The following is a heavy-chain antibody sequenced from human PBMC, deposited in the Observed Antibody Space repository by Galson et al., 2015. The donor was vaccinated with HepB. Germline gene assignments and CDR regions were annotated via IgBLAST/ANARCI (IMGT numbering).Heavy chain of an antibody. V-gene: IGHV1-2*06. J-gene: IGHJ6*03. D-gene: IGHD2-2*01. CDR3: ARDFPDIVVVPAAMERVYYYYYYMDV. CDR1: GYTFTGYY. CDR2: INPNSGGT. Sequence: SVKVSCKASGYTFTGYYMHWVRQAPGQGLEWMGRINPNSGGTNYAQKFQGRVTMTRDTSISTAYMELSRLRSDDTAVYYCARDFPDIVVVPAAMERVYYYYYYMDVWGKGTTVTVSS.